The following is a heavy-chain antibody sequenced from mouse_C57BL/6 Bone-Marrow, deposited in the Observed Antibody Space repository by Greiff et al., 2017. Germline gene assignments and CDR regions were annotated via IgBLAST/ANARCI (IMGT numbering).Heavy chain of an antibody. V-gene: IGHV1-64*01. CDR1: GYTFTSYW. D-gene: IGHD4-1*01. Sequence: QVQLQQPGAELVKPGASVKLSCKASGYTFTSYWMHWVKQRPGQGLEWIGMIHPNSGSTNYNEKFKSKATLTVDKSSSTAYMQLSSLTSEDSAVYYCARPSSKLGRSFFDYWGQGTTLTVSS. CDR2: IHPNSGST. CDR3: ARPSSKLGRSFFDY. J-gene: IGHJ2*01.